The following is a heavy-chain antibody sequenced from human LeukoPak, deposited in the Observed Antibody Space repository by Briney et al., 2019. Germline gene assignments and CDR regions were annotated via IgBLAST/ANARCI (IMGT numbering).Heavy chain of an antibody. J-gene: IGHJ5*02. CDR3: AKDVRYYDSSGYYPS. CDR2: ISGSGGST. D-gene: IGHD3-22*01. CDR1: GFTFSSYA. V-gene: IGHV3-23*01. Sequence: GGSLRLSCAASGFTFSSYAMSWVRQAPGKGLEWVSAISGSGGSTYYADSVKGRFTISRDNSKNTLYLQMNSLRAEDTAVYYCAKDVRYYDSSGYYPSWGQGTLVTVSS.